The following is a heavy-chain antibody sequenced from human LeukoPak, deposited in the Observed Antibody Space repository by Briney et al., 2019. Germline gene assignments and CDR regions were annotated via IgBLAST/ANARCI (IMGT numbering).Heavy chain of an antibody. D-gene: IGHD6-19*01. Sequence: SETLSLTCTVSGDSISSSNCYWGWIRQPPGKGLEWIGSIYFSGGTYYNASLKSRVTISVDTSKNQFSLKLSSVAAADTAVYYCARPTSSGWYKGYYYYYYMDVWGKGTTVTVSS. J-gene: IGHJ6*03. CDR2: IYFSGGT. CDR3: ARPTSSGWYKGYYYYYYMDV. CDR1: GDSISSSNCY. V-gene: IGHV4-39*01.